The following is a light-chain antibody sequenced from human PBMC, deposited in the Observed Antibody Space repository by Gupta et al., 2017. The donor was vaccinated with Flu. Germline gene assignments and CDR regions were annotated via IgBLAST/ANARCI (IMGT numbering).Light chain of an antibody. CDR1: QDIKMF. J-gene: IGKJ4*01. Sequence: SSLSASVGDRVTITCQASQDIKMFLNWYQQKPGKAPKLLIYDVSRLDTGFPSRFSGSGSGTLFTLTINSLQPEGFGAYYCQQYNILPPLTFGGGTILEIK. V-gene: IGKV1-33*01. CDR2: DVS. CDR3: QQYNILPPLT.